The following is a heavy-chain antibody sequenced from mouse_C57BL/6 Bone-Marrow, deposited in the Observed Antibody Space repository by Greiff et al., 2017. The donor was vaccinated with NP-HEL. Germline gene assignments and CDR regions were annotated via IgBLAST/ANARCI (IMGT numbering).Heavy chain of an antibody. V-gene: IGHV5-16*01. CDR1: GFTFSDYY. J-gene: IGHJ4*01. Sequence: EVQGVESEGGLVQPGSSMKLSCTASGFTFSDYYMAWVRQVPEKGLEWVANITYDGSSTYYLDPLKSRFIISRDNAQNILYLQMSSLKSEDTATYYCAREGGLRRRTYAMDYWGQGTSVTVSS. D-gene: IGHD2-4*01. CDR3: AREGGLRRRTYAMDY. CDR2: ITYDGSST.